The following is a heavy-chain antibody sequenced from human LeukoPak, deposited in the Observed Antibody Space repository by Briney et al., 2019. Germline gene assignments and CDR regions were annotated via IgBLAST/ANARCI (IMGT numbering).Heavy chain of an antibody. CDR2: IYPGDSDT. J-gene: IGHJ3*02. V-gene: IGHV5-51*01. D-gene: IGHD3-10*01. CDR1: GYRFTSYW. CDR3: ATNTMFRGIHAFVI. Sequence: GESLKISCKGSGYRFTSYWIGGARQMPGKGLEWMGIIYPGDSDTRYSPSFQGQVTISADKSISTAYLQWSSLKASDSAMYYCATNTMFRGIHAFVICGQGTMVTVSS.